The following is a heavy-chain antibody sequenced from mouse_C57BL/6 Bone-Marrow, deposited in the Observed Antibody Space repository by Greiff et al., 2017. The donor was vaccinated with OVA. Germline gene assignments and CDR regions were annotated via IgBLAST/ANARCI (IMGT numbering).Heavy chain of an antibody. CDR2: ISDGGSYT. CDR1: GFTFSSYA. J-gene: IGHJ1*03. CDR3: ARDGGWLPNWYFDV. V-gene: IGHV5-4*01. D-gene: IGHD2-3*01. Sequence: EVQLVESGGGLVKPGGSLKLSCAASGFTFSSYAMSWVRQTPEKRLEWVATISDGGSYTYYPDNVKGRFTISRDNAKTNLYLQMSQLKSEDTAMYYGARDGGWLPNWYFDVWGTGTTVTVSS.